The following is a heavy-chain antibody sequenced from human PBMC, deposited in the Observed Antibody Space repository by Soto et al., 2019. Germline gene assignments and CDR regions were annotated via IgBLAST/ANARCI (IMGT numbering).Heavy chain of an antibody. Sequence: SETLSLTCTVSGGSISSYYWSWIRQPPGKGLEWIGYIYYSGSTNYNPSLKSRVTISVDTSKNQFSLKLSSVTAADTAVYYCAATYYYGSGSSRGEDYWGQGTLVTVSS. J-gene: IGHJ4*02. CDR1: GGSISSYY. V-gene: IGHV4-59*01. CDR2: IYYSGST. D-gene: IGHD3-10*01. CDR3: AATYYYGSGSSRGEDY.